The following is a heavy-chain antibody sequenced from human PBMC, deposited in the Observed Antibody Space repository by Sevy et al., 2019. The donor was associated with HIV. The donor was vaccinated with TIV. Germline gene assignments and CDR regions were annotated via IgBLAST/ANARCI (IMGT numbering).Heavy chain of an antibody. CDR2: IWYDGSQK. J-gene: IGHJ4*02. D-gene: IGHD1-26*01. Sequence: VGSLRLSCAASGFTFSSYGMHWVRQAPGKGLEWVALIWYDGSQKYYADSVKGRFTISRDNSKNMLYLQMNSLRAEDTAVYYCAKGADISGHKHDNFDNWGQGSLVTVSS. CDR1: GFTFSSYG. V-gene: IGHV3-33*06. CDR3: AKGADISGHKHDNFDN.